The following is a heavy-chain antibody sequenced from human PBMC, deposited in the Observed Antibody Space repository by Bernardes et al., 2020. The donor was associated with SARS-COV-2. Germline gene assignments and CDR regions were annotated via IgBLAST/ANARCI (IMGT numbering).Heavy chain of an antibody. CDR2: ISTYNGNT. Sequence: ASVKDSCKASGYTFTSYGVNWVRQAPGQGLEWMGYISTYNGNTNYAQNLQGRVTVTSDTSTSTVYMELRSLRSDDTAVYYCARSNGGKTGFDYWGQGTLVTVSS. D-gene: IGHD2-15*01. CDR3: ARSNGGKTGFDY. J-gene: IGHJ4*02. V-gene: IGHV1-18*01. CDR1: GYTFTSYG.